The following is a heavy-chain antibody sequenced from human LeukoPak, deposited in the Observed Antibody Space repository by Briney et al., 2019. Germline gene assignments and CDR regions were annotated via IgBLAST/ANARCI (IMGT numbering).Heavy chain of an antibody. CDR2: IKSKTDGGTT. J-gene: IGHJ4*02. D-gene: IGHD2-15*01. V-gene: IGHV3-15*01. CDR1: GFTFSSYE. CDR3: AKDPRVVPQHYFDY. Sequence: GGSLRLSCAASGFTFSSYEMNWVRQAPGKGLEWVGRIKSKTDGGTTDYAAPVKGRFTISRDDSKNTLYLQMNNLRAEDTAVYYCAKDPRVVPQHYFDYWGQGTLVTVSS.